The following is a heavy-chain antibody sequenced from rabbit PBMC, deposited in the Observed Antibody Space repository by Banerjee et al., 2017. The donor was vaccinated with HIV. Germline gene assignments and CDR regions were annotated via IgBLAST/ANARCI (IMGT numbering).Heavy chain of an antibody. Sequence: QLVESGGGLVKPEGSLKLSCTASGFDFSGDYMSWVRQAPGKGLEWIGCVYTIGGTTDYASWVDGRFTISSDNAQNTLDLQMNSLTAADTATYFCARARDTYDDVGDYARLDLWGPGTLVTVS. V-gene: IGHV1S7*01. CDR1: GFDFSGDY. CDR3: ARARDTYDDVGDYARLDL. D-gene: IGHD2-1*01. CDR2: VYTIGGTT. J-gene: IGHJ3*01.